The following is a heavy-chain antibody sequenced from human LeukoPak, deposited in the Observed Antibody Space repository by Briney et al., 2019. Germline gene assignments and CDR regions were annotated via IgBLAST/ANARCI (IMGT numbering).Heavy chain of an antibody. CDR1: GFTFSSYS. CDR2: ISSISSTI. Sequence: GGSLRLSSAASGFTFSSYSMNWVRQAPGKGLEWVSYISSISSTIHYADSVKGRFTVSRDNAKNSLSLQMNSLRAEDTAVYYCARVAGLVDYWGQGTLVTVST. D-gene: IGHD3-9*01. J-gene: IGHJ4*02. CDR3: ARVAGLVDY. V-gene: IGHV3-48*01.